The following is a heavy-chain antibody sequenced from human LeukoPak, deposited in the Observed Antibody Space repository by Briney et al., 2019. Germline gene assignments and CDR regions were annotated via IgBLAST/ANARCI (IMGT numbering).Heavy chain of an antibody. J-gene: IGHJ4*02. CDR3: ARGIISNN. CDR2: LYGDGTT. V-gene: IGHV3-66*01. D-gene: IGHD3-10*01. CDR1: GFTVSSSY. Sequence: GGSLRLSCAGSGFTVSSSYMSWVRQAPGKGLEWVSVLYGDGTTYYVDSVKGRFTTSRDDSKNTVSLQMNSLRVEDTAMYYCARGIISNNWGQGTLVTVSS.